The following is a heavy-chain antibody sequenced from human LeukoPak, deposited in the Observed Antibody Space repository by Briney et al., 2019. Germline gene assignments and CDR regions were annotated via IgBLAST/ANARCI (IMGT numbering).Heavy chain of an antibody. V-gene: IGHV3-33*08. CDR3: ARYRVAGAVLYYYYGMDV. CDR2: IGNDGNAQ. CDR1: GFTFSGYS. J-gene: IGHJ6*02. Sequence: GGSLRLSCAASGFTFSGYSIHWVRQAPGKGLEWVAVIGNDGNAQYYSDSVRGRFTISRDNSKNTLHLQMNNLRTGDTAVYYCARYRVAGAVLYYYYGMDVWGQGTTVTVSS. D-gene: IGHD6-19*01.